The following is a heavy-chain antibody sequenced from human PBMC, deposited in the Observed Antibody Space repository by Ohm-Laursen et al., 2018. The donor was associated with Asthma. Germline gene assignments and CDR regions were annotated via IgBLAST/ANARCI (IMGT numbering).Heavy chain of an antibody. CDR3: ARDVMEWYLPAFDF. CDR1: GFTFSSYG. Sequence: SLRLSCTAPGFTFSSYGMHWVRQAPGKGLGWVAVISYDGSNKYYADSVKGRFTISRDNSKNTLYLQMNSLRPDDTAVYYCARDVMEWYLPAFDFWGQGTLVTVSS. CDR2: ISYDGSNK. J-gene: IGHJ4*02. V-gene: IGHV3-30*03. D-gene: IGHD3-3*01.